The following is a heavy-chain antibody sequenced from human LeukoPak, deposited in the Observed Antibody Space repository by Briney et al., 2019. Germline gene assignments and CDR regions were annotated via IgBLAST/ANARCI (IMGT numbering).Heavy chain of an antibody. Sequence: GRSLRPARAAAGFTLSSYGTHWVRQAPGKGREWVAFIRDVGSIKYYADSLTGQFTVSRDNSKNTLYLQMNSLRAEDTAVYYCAKTTTTLHHYYYYMDAWGKGTTVTVSS. CDR2: IRDVGSIK. CDR1: GFTLSSYG. CDR3: AKTTTTLHHYYYYMDA. V-gene: IGHV3-30*02. D-gene: IGHD1-1*01. J-gene: IGHJ6*03.